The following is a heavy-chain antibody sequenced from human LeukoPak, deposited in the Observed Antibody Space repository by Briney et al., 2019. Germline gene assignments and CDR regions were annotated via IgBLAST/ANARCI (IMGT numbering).Heavy chain of an antibody. J-gene: IGHJ6*02. Sequence: SVKVSCKASGGTFSSYAISWVRQAPGQGLEWLGRIIPILGIANYAQKFQGRVTITADKSTSTAYMELSSLRSEDTAVYYCARVPYYYDSSGYYEQSYYYYGMDVWGQGTTVTVSS. CDR1: GGTFSSYA. CDR3: ARVPYYYDSSGYYEQSYYYYGMDV. V-gene: IGHV1-69*04. CDR2: IIPILGIA. D-gene: IGHD3-22*01.